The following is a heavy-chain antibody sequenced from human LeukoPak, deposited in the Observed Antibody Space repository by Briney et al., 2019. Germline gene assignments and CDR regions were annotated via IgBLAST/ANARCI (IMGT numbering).Heavy chain of an antibody. CDR3: ARGGREGYTPFH. J-gene: IGHJ4*02. CDR1: GLTFSSYA. CDR2: ISYGGSNK. V-gene: IGHV3-30*04. Sequence: PGGSLRLSCAASGLTFSSYAIHWVRQAPGKGPEWVAVISYGGSNKYYADSVKGRFTISRDNSKNTLYLQMNSLRAEDTAVYYCARGGREGYTPFHWGQGTLVSVSS. D-gene: IGHD5-24*01.